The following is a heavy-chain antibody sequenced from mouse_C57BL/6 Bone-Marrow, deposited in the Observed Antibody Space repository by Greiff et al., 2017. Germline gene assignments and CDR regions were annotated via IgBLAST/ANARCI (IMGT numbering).Heavy chain of an antibody. Sequence: QVQLQQSGAELARPGASVKLSCKASGYTFTSYGISWVKQRTGQGLEWIGEIYPRRGNTYYNEKFKGKATLTADKSSSTAYMELRSLTSEDSAVYFCAREAGLDYWGQGTTLTVSS. CDR1: GYTFTSYG. D-gene: IGHD3-2*02. V-gene: IGHV1-81*01. J-gene: IGHJ2*01. CDR2: IYPRRGNT. CDR3: AREAGLDY.